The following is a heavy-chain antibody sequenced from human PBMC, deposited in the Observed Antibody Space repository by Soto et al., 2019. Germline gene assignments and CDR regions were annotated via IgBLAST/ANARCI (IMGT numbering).Heavy chain of an antibody. Sequence: GGSLRLSCAASGFTVSSNYMSWVRQAPGKGLVWVSRIISDGSSTVYADSVKGRFTISRDNAKNTLYLQMNSLRAEDTAVYYCARDYFSAFDIWGQGTMVTVSS. J-gene: IGHJ3*02. V-gene: IGHV3-74*01. D-gene: IGHD3-10*01. CDR2: IISDGSST. CDR3: ARDYFSAFDI. CDR1: GFTVSSNY.